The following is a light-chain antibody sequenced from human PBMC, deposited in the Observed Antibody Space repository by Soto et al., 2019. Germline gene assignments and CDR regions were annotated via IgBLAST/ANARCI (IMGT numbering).Light chain of an antibody. CDR2: EVN. J-gene: IGLJ3*02. Sequence: QPVLTQPASVSGSPGQSITISCTGTSNDVGGYNLVCWFQQHPGKAPKLMISEVNKRPSGVSNRFSGSKSANTASLTISGLQAEDEADYYCCSHVGGSSPQWVFGGGTKLTVL. CDR1: SNDVGGYNL. V-gene: IGLV2-23*02. CDR3: CSHVGGSSPQWV.